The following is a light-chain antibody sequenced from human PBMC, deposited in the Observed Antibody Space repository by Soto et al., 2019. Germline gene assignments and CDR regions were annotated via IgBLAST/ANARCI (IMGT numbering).Light chain of an antibody. J-gene: IGLJ1*01. CDR2: QVS. CDR1: SDDFGRYNY. V-gene: IGLV2-14*01. Sequence: QSALTQPASVSGSPGQSITISCTGTSDDFGRYNYVSWYQQHPGKAPQLMIFQVSNRASGVSNRFSGSKSGDTASLTISGLQAEDEADYYCSSYTTSSTLYVFGTGTKLTVL. CDR3: SSYTTSSTLYV.